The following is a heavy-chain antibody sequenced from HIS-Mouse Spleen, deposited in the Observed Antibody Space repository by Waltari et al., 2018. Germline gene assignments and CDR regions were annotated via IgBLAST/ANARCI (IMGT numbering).Heavy chain of an antibody. D-gene: IGHD5-12*01. CDR2: ISWDGGST. Sequence: LEWVSLISWDGGSTYYADSVKGRFTISRDNSKNSLYLQMNSLRTEDTALYYCAKDLGLDGYKSNDAFDIWGQGTMVTVSS. CDR3: AKDLGLDGYKSNDAFDI. V-gene: IGHV3-43*01. J-gene: IGHJ3*02.